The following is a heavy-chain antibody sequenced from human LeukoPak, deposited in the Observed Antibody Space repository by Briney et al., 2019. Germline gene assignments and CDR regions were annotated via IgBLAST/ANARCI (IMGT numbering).Heavy chain of an antibody. CDR3: ARDLGNWEKREWYFDL. J-gene: IGHJ2*01. CDR1: EFTFSSYS. Sequence: PGGSLRLSCAASEFTFSSYSINWVRQAPGKGLEWVSYIGSSSNKYYADSVKGRFTISRDNAKNSLYLQMNSLRAEDTAVYYCARDLGNWEKREWYFDLWGRGTLVTVSS. D-gene: IGHD1-1*01. CDR2: IGSSSNK. V-gene: IGHV3-48*04.